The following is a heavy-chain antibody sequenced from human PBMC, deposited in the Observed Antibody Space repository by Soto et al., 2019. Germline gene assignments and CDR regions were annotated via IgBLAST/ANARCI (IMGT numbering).Heavy chain of an antibody. CDR2: ISSSSNSI. CDR1: GFTFSSYS. CDR3: ASPVACSTTRCIR. Sequence: EVQLVESGGGLVQPGGSLRLSCAASGFTFSSYSMNWVRQAPGKGLEWVSYISSSSNSIYYADSVKGRFTISRDNAKNSLHLQMNSLRAEDTGVYYCASPVACSTTRCIRWGQGTLVTVSS. V-gene: IGHV3-48*01. D-gene: IGHD2-2*01. J-gene: IGHJ4*02.